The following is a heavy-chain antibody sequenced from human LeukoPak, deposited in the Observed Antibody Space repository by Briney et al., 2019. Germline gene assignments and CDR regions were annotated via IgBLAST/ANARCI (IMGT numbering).Heavy chain of an antibody. CDR2: IGTAGDT. CDR1: GFTFSSYD. CDR3: AWSPSADYYYGMDV. V-gene: IGHV3-13*01. Sequence: GGSLRLSCAASGFTFSSYDMHWVRQATGKGLEWVSAIGTAGDTYYPGSVKGRFTISRENAKNSLYLQMNSLRAGDTAVYYCAWSPSADYYYGMDVWGQGTTVTVSS. J-gene: IGHJ6*02.